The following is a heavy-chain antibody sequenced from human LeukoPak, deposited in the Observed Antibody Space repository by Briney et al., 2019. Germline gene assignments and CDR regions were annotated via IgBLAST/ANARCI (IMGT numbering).Heavy chain of an antibody. CDR1: GFIFSTYS. CDR3: ARVKGDGDSYYFDY. V-gene: IGHV3-48*02. J-gene: IGHJ4*02. CDR2: ISSSGSGI. D-gene: IGHD4-17*01. Sequence: GGSLRLSCVASGFIFSTYSMSWVRQAPGKGLEWVSYISSSGSGIFYADSVKGRFTISRDNAKNSLSLRMNSLRDEDTAVYYCARVKGDGDSYYFDYWGQGTLFTVSS.